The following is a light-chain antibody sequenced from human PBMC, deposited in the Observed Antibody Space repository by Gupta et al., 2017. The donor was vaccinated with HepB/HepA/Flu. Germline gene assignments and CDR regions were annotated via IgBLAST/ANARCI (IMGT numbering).Light chain of an antibody. V-gene: IGKV1-8*01. CDR1: QGISSY. Sequence: AIRITQSPSSFSASTGDRVTITCRSSQGISSYLAWYQQKPGKAPKLLIYAASTLQSGVPSRFSGSGSGTECTLTISCLQSEDFATYYCQQYYSYPPTFGQGTKVEIK. J-gene: IGKJ1*01. CDR2: AAS. CDR3: QQYYSYPPT.